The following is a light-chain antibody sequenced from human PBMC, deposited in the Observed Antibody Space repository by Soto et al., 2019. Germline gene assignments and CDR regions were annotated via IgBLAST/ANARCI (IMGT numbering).Light chain of an antibody. J-gene: IGKJ1*01. V-gene: IGKV1-5*03. CDR3: LQDYSFPWT. Sequence: DIQMTQSPSTLSASVGDRVTITFRASQSISTWLAWYQQEPGKAPKLLIHKASSLQSGVPSRFSGSGSGTDFTLSISSLQPEDFATYYCLQDYSFPWTFGQGTKVHIK. CDR2: KAS. CDR1: QSISTW.